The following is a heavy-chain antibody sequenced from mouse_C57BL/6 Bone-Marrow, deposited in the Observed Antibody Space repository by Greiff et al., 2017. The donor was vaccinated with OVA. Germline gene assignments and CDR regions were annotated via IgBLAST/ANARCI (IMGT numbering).Heavy chain of an antibody. CDR2: IYPRSGNT. D-gene: IGHD2-3*01. J-gene: IGHJ2*01. CDR3: ARYYDGYYVRY. V-gene: IGHV1-81*01. CDR1: GYTFTSYG. Sequence: QVQLQQSGAELARPGASVKLSCKASGYTFTSYGISWVKQRPGQGLEWIGEIYPRSGNTYYNEKFKGKATLTADKSSSTAYMELRSLTSENSAVYVCARYYDGYYVRYWGQGTTLTGSS.